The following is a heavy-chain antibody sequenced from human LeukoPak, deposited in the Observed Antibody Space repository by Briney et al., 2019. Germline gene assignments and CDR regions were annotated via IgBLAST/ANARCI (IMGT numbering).Heavy chain of an antibody. D-gene: IGHD4-17*01. CDR2: ISGSGGST. CDR1: GFTFSSYA. Sequence: GGSLRLSCAASGFTFSSYAMSWVRQAPEKGLEWVSAISGSGGSTYYADYVKGRFTISRDNSKNSLYLQMNSLRAEDTAVYYCAKCISVTPISRSPNCDYWGQGTLVTVSS. V-gene: IGHV3-23*01. J-gene: IGHJ4*02. CDR3: AKCISVTPISRSPNCDY.